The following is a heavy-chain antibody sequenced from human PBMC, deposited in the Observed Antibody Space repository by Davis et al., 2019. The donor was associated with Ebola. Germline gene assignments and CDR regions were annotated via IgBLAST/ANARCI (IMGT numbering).Heavy chain of an antibody. V-gene: IGHV1-18*01. J-gene: IGHJ6*02. CDR1: GYTFTSYG. D-gene: IGHD3-10*01. CDR2: ISTYNGYT. CDR3: ARQYMVQGVIKGYGMDA. Sequence: AASVKVSCKASGYTFTSYGISWVRQAPGQGLEWMGWISTYNGYTNYAQNLQGRVTMTTDTSTSTVYMELRSLRSDDTAVYSCARQYMVQGVIKGYGMDAWGQGTTVTVSS.